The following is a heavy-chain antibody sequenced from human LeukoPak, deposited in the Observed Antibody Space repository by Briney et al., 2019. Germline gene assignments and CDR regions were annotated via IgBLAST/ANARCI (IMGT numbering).Heavy chain of an antibody. V-gene: IGHV3-23*01. CDR2: ISGSGGST. J-gene: IGHJ4*02. Sequence: PGGSLRLPCAASGFTFTSNGMTWVRQAPGKGLEWVSAISGSGGSTYYADSVKGRFTISRDNSKNTLYLQMNSLRAEDTAVYYCAKDGYSSGCHFDYWGQGTLVTVSS. CDR3: AKDGYSSGCHFDY. D-gene: IGHD6-19*01. CDR1: GFTFTSNG.